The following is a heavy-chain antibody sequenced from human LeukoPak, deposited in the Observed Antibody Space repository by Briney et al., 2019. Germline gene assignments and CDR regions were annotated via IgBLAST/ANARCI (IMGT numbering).Heavy chain of an antibody. CDR2: INHSGST. CDR3: ALVGAQSDAFDI. Sequence: SETLSLTCAVYGGSFSGYYWSWIRQPPGKGLEWIGEINHSGSTNYNPSLKSRVTISVDTSKNQFSLKLSSVTAADTAVYYCALVGAQSDAFDIWGQGTMVTVSS. J-gene: IGHJ3*02. V-gene: IGHV4-34*01. D-gene: IGHD1-26*01. CDR1: GGSFSGYY.